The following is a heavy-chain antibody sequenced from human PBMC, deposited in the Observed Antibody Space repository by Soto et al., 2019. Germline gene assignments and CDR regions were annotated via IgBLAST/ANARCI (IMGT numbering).Heavy chain of an antibody. CDR3: ARGIAAAGSYGMDV. Sequence: LRLSCAASGFTFSSYWMSWVRQAPGKGLEWVANIKQDGSEKYYVDSVKGRFTISRDNAKNSLYLQMNSLRAEDTAVYYCARGIAAAGSYGMDVWGQGTTVTVSS. CDR1: GFTFSSYW. CDR2: IKQDGSEK. V-gene: IGHV3-7*02. D-gene: IGHD6-13*01. J-gene: IGHJ6*02.